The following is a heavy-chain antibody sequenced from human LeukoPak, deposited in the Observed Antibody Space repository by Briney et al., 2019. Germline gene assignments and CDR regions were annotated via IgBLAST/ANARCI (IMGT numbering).Heavy chain of an antibody. CDR1: GYTFTSYY. V-gene: IGHV1-46*01. CDR2: INPSGGST. D-gene: IGHD3-16*01. CDR3: ASPGGTSQDY. Sequence: ASVKVSCKASGYTFTSYYMHWVRQAPGQGLEWMGIINPSGGSTSYAQKFQGRVTMTRDTSTSTAYMELSGLRSDDTAVYYCASPGGTSQDYWGQGTLVTVST. J-gene: IGHJ4*02.